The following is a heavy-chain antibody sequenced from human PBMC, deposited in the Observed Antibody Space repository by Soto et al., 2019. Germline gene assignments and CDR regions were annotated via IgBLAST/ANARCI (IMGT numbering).Heavy chain of an antibody. J-gene: IGHJ4*02. Sequence: SETLSLTCAVSSGSISSSNWWSWVRQPPGKGLEWIGEIYHSGSTNYNPSLKSRVTISVDKSKNQFSLKLSSVTAAGTAVYYCARDPGGGYNYFDYWGQGTLVTVSS. CDR1: SGSISSSNW. D-gene: IGHD5-12*01. CDR3: ARDPGGGYNYFDY. CDR2: IYHSGST. V-gene: IGHV4-4*02.